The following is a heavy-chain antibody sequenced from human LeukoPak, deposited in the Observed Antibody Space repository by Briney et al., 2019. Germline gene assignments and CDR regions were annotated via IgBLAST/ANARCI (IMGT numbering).Heavy chain of an antibody. CDR1: EFTFNRYW. Sequence: PGGSLRLSCAASEFTFNRYWMSWVRQAPGKGLEWVANIKHDGSEAHYVDSVKGRFTISRDNAKNSLSLQVNSLNVDDTGVYFCTRDALFGSGRTHLDFWSQGTLVSVSS. CDR2: IKHDGSEA. J-gene: IGHJ4*02. V-gene: IGHV3-7*04. D-gene: IGHD3-10*01. CDR3: TRDALFGSGRTHLDF.